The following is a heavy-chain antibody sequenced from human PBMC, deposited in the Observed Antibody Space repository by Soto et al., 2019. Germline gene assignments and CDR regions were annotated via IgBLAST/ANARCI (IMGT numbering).Heavy chain of an antibody. CDR2: ISGSGGST. J-gene: IGHJ4*02. CDR3: AKDLRYSRGWPTXY. D-gene: IGHD6-19*01. Sequence: PGGSLRLSCAASGFTFSSYAMSWVRQAPGKGLEWVSAISGSGGSTYYADSVKGRFTISRDNSKNTLYLQMNSLRAEDTAVYYWAKDLRYSRGWPTXYWCQGTLVTGSS. CDR1: GFTFSSYA. V-gene: IGHV3-23*01.